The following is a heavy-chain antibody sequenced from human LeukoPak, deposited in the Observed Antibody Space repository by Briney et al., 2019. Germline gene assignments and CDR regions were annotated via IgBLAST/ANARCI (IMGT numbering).Heavy chain of an antibody. Sequence: PGGSLRLSCAAPGFTFSSYEMNWVRQAPGKGLEWVSYISSSGSTIYYADSVKGRFTISRDNAKNSLYLQMNSLRDEDTAVYYCARDLSGSYFKFDCWGQGTLVTVSS. V-gene: IGHV3-48*03. J-gene: IGHJ4*02. CDR2: ISSSGSTI. CDR3: ARDLSGSYFKFDC. CDR1: GFTFSSYE. D-gene: IGHD1-26*01.